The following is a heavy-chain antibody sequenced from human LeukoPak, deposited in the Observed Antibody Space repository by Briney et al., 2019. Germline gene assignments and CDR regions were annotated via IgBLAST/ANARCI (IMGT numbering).Heavy chain of an antibody. CDR3: ARHTITMVRGVLYYFDY. D-gene: IGHD3-10*01. Sequence: GALRLSCAASGFTFSSYWMSWVRQAPGKGLEWEANIKQDGSEKYYVDSVKGRFTISRDNAKNSLYLQMNSLRAEDTAVYYCARHTITMVRGVLYYFDYWGQGTLVTVSS. CDR1: GFTFSSYW. V-gene: IGHV3-7*01. CDR2: IKQDGSEK. J-gene: IGHJ4*02.